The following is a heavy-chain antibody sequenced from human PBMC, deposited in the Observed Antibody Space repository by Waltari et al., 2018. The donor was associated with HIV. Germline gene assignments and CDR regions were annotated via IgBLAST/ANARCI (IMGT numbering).Heavy chain of an antibody. J-gene: IGHJ5*01. CDR3: VLFSFPIGIYWTAPLADS. CDR1: GCDLRDNA. CDR2: GDGVGEES. V-gene: IGHV3-23*01. Sequence: QLFVSGGGLVRPLGSGRLSCTGSGCDLRDNAMGRLPQTPQKSLEWVAAGDGVGEESFYAASVTVRVRVSRDNSRNSVFLHVTGLIFADPALYYCVLFSFPIGIYWTAPLADSWGPGTLVSVSS. D-gene: IGHD2-21*01.